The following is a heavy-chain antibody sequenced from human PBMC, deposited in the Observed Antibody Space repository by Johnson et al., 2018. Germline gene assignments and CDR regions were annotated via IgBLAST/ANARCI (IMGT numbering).Heavy chain of an antibody. CDR1: GFAFDDYA. CDR2: ISWGSGTI. Sequence: VQLQESGGGLVQPGRSLRLSCVASGFAFDDYAMHWVRQAPGRGLEWVSGISWGSGTIDYADSVKGRFTISRDNAKNSLYLQMNGLRTGDAALYYCAKPQRPMTTVTSHFASWGQGTLVTVSS. V-gene: IGHV3-9*01. D-gene: IGHD4-17*01. J-gene: IGHJ4*02. CDR3: AKPQRPMTTVTSHFAS.